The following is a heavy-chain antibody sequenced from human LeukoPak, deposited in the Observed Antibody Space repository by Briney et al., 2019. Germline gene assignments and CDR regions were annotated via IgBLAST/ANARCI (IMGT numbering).Heavy chain of an antibody. V-gene: IGHV4-4*07. CDR1: GGSISSYY. CDR2: IYTSVST. J-gene: IGHJ4*02. D-gene: IGHD3-10*01. CDR3: ARGAMVRGVVQFDY. Sequence: SETLSLTCTVSGGSISSYYWSWIRQPAGKGLEWIGRIYTSVSTNYNPSLKSRVTMSVDTSKNQFSLKLSSVTAADTAVYYCARGAMVRGVVQFDYWGQGTLVTVSS.